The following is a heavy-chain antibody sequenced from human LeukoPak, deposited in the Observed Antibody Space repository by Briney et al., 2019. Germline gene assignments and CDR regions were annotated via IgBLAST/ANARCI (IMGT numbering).Heavy chain of an antibody. Sequence: PGGSQRLSCAASGFTVSSNYMSWVRQAPGKGLEWVSVIYSGGSTYYAGSVKGRFTISRDNSKNTLYLQMNSLRAEDTAVYYCARDVPKVVVAATRPYWGQGALVTVSS. CDR1: GFTVSSNY. J-gene: IGHJ4*02. CDR3: ARDVPKVVVAATRPY. V-gene: IGHV3-53*01. CDR2: IYSGGST. D-gene: IGHD2-15*01.